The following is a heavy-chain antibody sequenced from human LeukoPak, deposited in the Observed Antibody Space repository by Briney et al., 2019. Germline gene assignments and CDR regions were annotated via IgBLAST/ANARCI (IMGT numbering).Heavy chain of an antibody. CDR1: GGSISSYY. D-gene: IGHD4-17*01. Sequence: SETLSLTCTVSGGSISSYYWSWIRQPPGKGLEWIGYIYYSGSTNYNPSLKSRVTISVDTSKNQFSLKLSSVTAADTAVYYCARINPPPRRPHMTTVTFDLWGRGTLVTVSS. V-gene: IGHV4-59*08. CDR3: ARINPPPRRPHMTTVTFDL. CDR2: IYYSGST. J-gene: IGHJ2*01.